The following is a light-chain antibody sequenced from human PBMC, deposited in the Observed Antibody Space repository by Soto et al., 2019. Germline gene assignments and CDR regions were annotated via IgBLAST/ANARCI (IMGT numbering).Light chain of an antibody. J-gene: IGKJ1*01. Sequence: EIVLTQSPGTLSLSPGDRATLSCRASQSVRNNYLARYQQKHGQAPRLLIYAASGRATGIPDRFSGSGSGTDFTLTISRLAHEECAVYHCQQHGSSRWTFGQGTKVEIK. CDR1: QSVRNNY. CDR2: AAS. V-gene: IGKV3-20*01. CDR3: QQHGSSRWT.